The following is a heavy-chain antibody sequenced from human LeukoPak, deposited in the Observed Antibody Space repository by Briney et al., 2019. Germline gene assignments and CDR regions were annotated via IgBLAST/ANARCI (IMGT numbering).Heavy chain of an antibody. Sequence: GGSLRLSCAASGFTFSDYYMSWIRQAPGKGLEWVSYISSGSTIYYADSVKGRFTISRDNAKNSLYLQMNSLRAEDTAVYYCARGSHTDYYYYYYMDVWGKGTTVTVSS. V-gene: IGHV3-11*01. CDR1: GFTFSDYY. CDR3: ARGSHTDYYYYYYMDV. CDR2: ISSGSTI. J-gene: IGHJ6*03.